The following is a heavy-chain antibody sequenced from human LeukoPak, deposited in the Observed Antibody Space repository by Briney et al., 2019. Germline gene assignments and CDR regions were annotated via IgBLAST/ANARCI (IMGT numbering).Heavy chain of an antibody. CDR2: IYTSGST. CDR1: GGSISSYY. CDR3: ARDVDDYGDYGGYFDY. V-gene: IGHV4-4*07. J-gene: IGHJ4*02. Sequence: PSETLSLTCTVSGGSISSYYWSWIRQPAGKGLEWIGRIYTSGSTNYNPSLKSRVTMSVDTSKNQFSLKLSSVTAADTAVYHCARDVDDYGDYGGYFDYWGQGTLVTVSS. D-gene: IGHD4-17*01.